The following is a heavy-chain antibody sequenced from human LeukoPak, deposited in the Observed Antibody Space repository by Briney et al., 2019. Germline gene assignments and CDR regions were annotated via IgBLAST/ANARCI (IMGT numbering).Heavy chain of an antibody. CDR2: ISGSGGST. J-gene: IGHJ4*02. V-gene: IGHV3-23*01. CDR1: GHTFRICA. CDR3: AKRYSYGPGGY. D-gene: IGHD5-18*01. Sequence: PGVTVRLPHAACGHTFRICAILGVPQPPGRGVEWVSAISGSGGSTYYQDSQKGRITISRDNSKNTLYLQMNSLRAEDTAVYYCAKRYSYGPGGYWGQGTLVTVSS.